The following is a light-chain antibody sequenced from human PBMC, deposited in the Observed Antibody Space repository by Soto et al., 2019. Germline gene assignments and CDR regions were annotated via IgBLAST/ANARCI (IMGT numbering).Light chain of an antibody. Sequence: QSALTQPASVSGSPGQSITISCTGTSSDVGGYNYVSWYQQHPGKAPKLMIYEVSNRPSGVSNRFSGSKSGNTASLTISGLQAEDGADYYCSSYASSGTRVFGGGTKVTVL. J-gene: IGLJ3*02. V-gene: IGLV2-14*01. CDR1: SSDVGGYNY. CDR2: EVS. CDR3: SSYASSGTRV.